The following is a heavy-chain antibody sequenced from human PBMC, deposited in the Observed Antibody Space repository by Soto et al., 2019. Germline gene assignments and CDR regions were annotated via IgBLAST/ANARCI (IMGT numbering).Heavy chain of an antibody. CDR1: GFTFSSYS. D-gene: IGHD6-13*01. J-gene: IGHJ4*02. CDR2: ISSSSSTI. CDR3: VREVKYSNSWKPFDY. V-gene: IGHV3-48*01. Sequence: EVQLVESGGGLIQPGSSLRLSCAASGFTFSSYSMNWVRQTPGKGLEWVSYISSSSSTIYYADSVKGRFTNSRDNANNSLYLQKNSLRAEDTAVYFCVREVKYSNSWKPFDYWGQGTLVTVSS.